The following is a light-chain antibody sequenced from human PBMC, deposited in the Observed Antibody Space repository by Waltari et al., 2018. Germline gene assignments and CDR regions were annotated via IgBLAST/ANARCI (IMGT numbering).Light chain of an antibody. CDR3: SSYTTSSTLV. Sequence: QSALTQPASVSGSPGQSITISCTGSNSDIGGYNFVSWYQQHPGKAPKLMIYDLNKRPSGFSYRFSASKSGKTASLTISGLQAEDEANYYCSSYTTSSTLVFGGGTKVTVL. CDR2: DLN. CDR1: NSDIGGYNF. V-gene: IGLV2-14*03. J-gene: IGLJ2*01.